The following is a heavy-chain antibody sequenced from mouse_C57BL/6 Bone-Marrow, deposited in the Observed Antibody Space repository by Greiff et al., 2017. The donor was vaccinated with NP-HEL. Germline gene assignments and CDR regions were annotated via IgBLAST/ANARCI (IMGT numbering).Heavy chain of an antibody. CDR3: ARRDWLDY. J-gene: IGHJ4*01. CDR1: GYTFTDYY. V-gene: IGHV1-26*01. Sequence: VQLQQSGPELVKPGASVKISCKASGYTFTDYYMNWVKQSHGKSLEWIGDINPNNGGTSYNQKFKGKATLTVYKSSSTAYMELRSLTSEDSAVYYCARRDWLDYWGQGTSVTVSS. CDR2: INPNNGGT. D-gene: IGHD3-3*01.